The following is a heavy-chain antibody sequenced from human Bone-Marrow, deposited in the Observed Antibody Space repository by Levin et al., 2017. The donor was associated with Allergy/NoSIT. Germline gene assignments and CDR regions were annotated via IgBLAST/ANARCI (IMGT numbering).Heavy chain of an antibody. CDR2: ISGSGGST. V-gene: IGHV3-23*01. CDR1: GFTFSSYA. Sequence: GESLKISCAASGFTFSSYAMSWVRQAPGKGLEWVSAISGSGGSTYYADSVKGRFTISRDNSKNTLYLQMNSLRAEDTAVYYCAKAIAVGVGYWGQGTLVTVSS. CDR3: AKAIAVGVGY. D-gene: IGHD6-19*01. J-gene: IGHJ4*02.